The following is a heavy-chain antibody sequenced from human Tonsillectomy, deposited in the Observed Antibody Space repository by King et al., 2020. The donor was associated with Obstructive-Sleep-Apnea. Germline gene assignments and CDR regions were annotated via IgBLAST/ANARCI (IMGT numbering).Heavy chain of an antibody. V-gene: IGHV1-8*01. J-gene: IGHJ4*02. CDR2: MNPNSGNT. CDR1: GYTFTSYD. Sequence: LVQSGAEVKKPGASVKVSCKASGYTFTSYDINWVRQATGQGLEWMGWMNPNSGNTGYAQKFQGRVTMTRNTSISTAYMELCRLRYEEPAVYYCARGRSIAAAPGAFGYWGQGTLVTVSS. D-gene: IGHD6-13*01. CDR3: ARGRSIAAAPGAFGY.